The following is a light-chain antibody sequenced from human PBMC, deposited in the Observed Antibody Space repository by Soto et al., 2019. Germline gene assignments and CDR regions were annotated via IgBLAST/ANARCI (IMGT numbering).Light chain of an antibody. CDR2: GVF. CDR3: RSYTTSNTPV. J-gene: IGLJ3*02. Sequence: QSALTQPASVSGSPGQSITMSCTGNSSDVGGYNYVSWYQQHQGKAPKLMIYGVFNRPSGVSNRFSGSTSGNAASLTISGIQAEDEADYYCRSYTTSNTPVFGGGTKLTVL. CDR1: SSDVGGYNY. V-gene: IGLV2-14*03.